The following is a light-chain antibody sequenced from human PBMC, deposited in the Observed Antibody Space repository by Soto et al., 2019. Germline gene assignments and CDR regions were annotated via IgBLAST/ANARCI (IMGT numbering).Light chain of an antibody. CDR1: SSNIGAGYD. Sequence: QSVLTQPPSVSGAPGQRVTISCTGSSSNIGAGYDVHWYQQLPGTAPKLLIYGTSNRPSGVPDRFSGSTSGTSASLAITVLQAEDEADYHCQSYESSLSGYAFGTGPKVT. V-gene: IGLV1-40*01. J-gene: IGLJ1*01. CDR3: QSYESSLSGYA. CDR2: GTS.